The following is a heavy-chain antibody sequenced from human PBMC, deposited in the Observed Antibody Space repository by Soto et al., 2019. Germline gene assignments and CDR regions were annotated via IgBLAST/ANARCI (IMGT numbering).Heavy chain of an antibody. Sequence: SETLSLTCTVSGGSISSGYCSWRRQPPGKGLELIGSIYYSGSTYYNPSLKSRVPISVDTSKSQFSLKLSSVTAADTAVYYCARHRRSSYGRPSDYWGQETLVTVSS. CDR2: IYYSGST. D-gene: IGHD6-6*01. CDR3: ARHRRSSYGRPSDY. V-gene: IGHV4-59*05. CDR1: GGSISSGY. J-gene: IGHJ4*02.